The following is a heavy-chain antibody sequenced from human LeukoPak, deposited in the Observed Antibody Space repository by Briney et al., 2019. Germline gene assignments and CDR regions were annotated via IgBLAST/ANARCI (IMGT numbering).Heavy chain of an antibody. CDR3: ARGSSNWFDH. CDR1: GGTFSSYA. D-gene: IGHD3-16*02. V-gene: IGHV1-69*05. Sequence: ASVNVSCKASGGTFSSYAISWVRQAPGQGLEWMGGIIPIFGTANYAQKFQGRVTITTDESTSTAYMELSSLRSEDTAVYYCARGSSNWFDHWGQGTLVTVSS. CDR2: IIPIFGTA. J-gene: IGHJ5*02.